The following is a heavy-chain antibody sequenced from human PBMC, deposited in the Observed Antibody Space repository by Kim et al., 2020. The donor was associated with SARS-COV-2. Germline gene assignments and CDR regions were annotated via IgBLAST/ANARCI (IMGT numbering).Heavy chain of an antibody. CDR3: ARDSYRKGVTILSY. CDR1: GYTLADYY. D-gene: IGHD4-4*01. Sequence: ASVKVSCKASGYTLADYYMHWVRQAPGQGLEWMARINPKSGDVDYAQIFQGRVTLTRDTSINTAFMDLSGLRSDDTAVYYCARDSYRKGVTILSYWGQGT. V-gene: IGHV1-2*06. J-gene: IGHJ4*02. CDR2: INPKSGDV.